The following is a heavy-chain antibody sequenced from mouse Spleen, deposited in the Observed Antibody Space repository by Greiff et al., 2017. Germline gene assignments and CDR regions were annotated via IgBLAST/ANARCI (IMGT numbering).Heavy chain of an antibody. V-gene: IGHV5-6*01. CDR2: ISSGGSYT. Sequence: VQLKESGGDLVKPGGSLKLSCAASGFTFSSYGMSWVRQTPDKRLEWVATISSGGSYTYYPDSVKGRFTISRDNAKNTLYLQMSSLKSEDTAMYYCARQGETGYFDYWGQGTTLTVSS. J-gene: IGHJ2*01. CDR3: ARQGETGYFDY. CDR1: GFTFSSYG.